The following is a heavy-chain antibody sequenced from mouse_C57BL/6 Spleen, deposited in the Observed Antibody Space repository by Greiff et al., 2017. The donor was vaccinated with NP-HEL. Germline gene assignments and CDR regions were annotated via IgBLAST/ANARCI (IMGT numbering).Heavy chain of an antibody. CDR1: GFTFTDYY. V-gene: IGHV7-3*01. J-gene: IGHJ2*01. D-gene: IGHD4-1*01. Sequence: EVMLVESGGGLVQPGGSLSLSCAASGFTFTDYYMSWVRQPPGKALEWLGFIRNKANGYTTEYSASVKGRFTISRDNSQSILYLQMNALRAEDSATYYCARRTGTKTFDYWGQGTTLTVSS. CDR3: ARRTGTKTFDY. CDR2: IRNKANGYTT.